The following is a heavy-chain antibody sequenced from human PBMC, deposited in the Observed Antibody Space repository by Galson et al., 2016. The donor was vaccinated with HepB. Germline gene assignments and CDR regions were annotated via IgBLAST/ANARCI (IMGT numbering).Heavy chain of an antibody. V-gene: IGHV4-39*07. CDR2: LYYGGGT. CDR1: GVSISTSSYY. D-gene: IGHD2-15*01. CDR3: ARLGYGGAFDH. Sequence: SETLSLTCTVSGVSISTSSYYWGWIRQPPGKGLEWIASLYYGGGTHYNPSLESRVAMSVADSRNEFYLKMESVTSADTAVYYCARLGYGGAFDHWGQGKMVVVSS. J-gene: IGHJ3*01.